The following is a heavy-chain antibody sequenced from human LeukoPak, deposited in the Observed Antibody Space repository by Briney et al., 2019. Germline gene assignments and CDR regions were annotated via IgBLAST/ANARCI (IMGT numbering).Heavy chain of an antibody. CDR3: ARGGFYCGDDCYVDY. CDR2: INRSGST. Sequence: SETLSLTCAVYGGSLSYYYWSWIRQSPEKGLEWIGEINRSGSTNYNPSLKSRVSISVDTSKDQFSLKLSSVTAADTAIYYCARGGFYCGDDCYVDYWGQGALVTVSS. J-gene: IGHJ4*02. V-gene: IGHV4-34*01. D-gene: IGHD2-21*02. CDR1: GGSLSYYY.